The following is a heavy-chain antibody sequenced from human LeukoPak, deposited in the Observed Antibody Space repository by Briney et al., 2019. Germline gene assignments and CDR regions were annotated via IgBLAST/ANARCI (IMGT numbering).Heavy chain of an antibody. D-gene: IGHD3-9*01. CDR1: GFTFSSYW. J-gene: IGHJ6*02. Sequence: PGGSLCPSRAASGFTFSSYWMSWVRQAPGKGLEWVANIRQDGTEKYYVDSVKGRFTISRDNAKNSLYLQMNSLSVEDTAVYYCARDLMSFDILTGYWNSVGMDPWGQGTMVTVSS. V-gene: IGHV3-7*04. CDR2: IRQDGTEK. CDR3: ARDLMSFDILTGYWNSVGMDP.